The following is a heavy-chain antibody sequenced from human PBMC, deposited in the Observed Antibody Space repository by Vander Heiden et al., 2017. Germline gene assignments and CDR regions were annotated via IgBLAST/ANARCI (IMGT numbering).Heavy chain of an antibody. V-gene: IGHV3-21*01. D-gene: IGHD2-21*01. J-gene: IGHJ6*02. CDR3: AREVVERVGGPQTYGMDV. CDR1: GFTFGTYS. Sequence: EVQLVESGGGLVKPGGSLRLPGAASGFTFGTYSMNWVRQAPGKGLEWVSYISSSSSYIYYADSVKGRFTISRDNAKNSLYLQMISLRAEDTAVYYCAREVVERVGGPQTYGMDVWGQGTTVTVSS. CDR2: ISSSSSYI.